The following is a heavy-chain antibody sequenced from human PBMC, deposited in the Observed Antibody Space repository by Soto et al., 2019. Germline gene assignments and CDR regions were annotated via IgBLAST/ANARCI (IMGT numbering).Heavy chain of an antibody. J-gene: IGHJ6*02. D-gene: IGHD3-3*01. Sequence: ASVKVSCKASGYTFTGYYMHWVRQAPGQGLEWMGGFDPEDGETIYAQKFQGRVTMTEDTSTDTAYMELSSLRSEDTAVYYCATALSIFGVEEILYGMDVWGQGTTVTVSS. CDR1: GYTFTGYY. CDR2: FDPEDGET. V-gene: IGHV1-24*01. CDR3: ATALSIFGVEEILYGMDV.